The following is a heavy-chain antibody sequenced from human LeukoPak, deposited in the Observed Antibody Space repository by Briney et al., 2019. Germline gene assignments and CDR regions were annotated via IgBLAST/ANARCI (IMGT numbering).Heavy chain of an antibody. V-gene: IGHV3-11*01. D-gene: IGHD3-10*01. CDR2: ISSSGSTI. Sequence: GGSLRLSCAASGLTFSDYYMSWIRQAPGKGLERVSDISSSGSTIYYADSVKGRFTISRDNAKNSLYLQMNSLRAEDTAVYYCATVGPSGSGSPYYYYMDVWGKGTTVTISS. J-gene: IGHJ6*03. CDR1: GLTFSDYY. CDR3: ATVGPSGSGSPYYYYMDV.